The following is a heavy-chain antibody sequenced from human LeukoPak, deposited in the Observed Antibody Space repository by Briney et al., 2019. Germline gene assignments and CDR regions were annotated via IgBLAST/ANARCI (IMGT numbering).Heavy chain of an antibody. J-gene: IGHJ4*02. CDR1: GVTFRNYG. CDR2: VWSDGSNK. Sequence: GGSLRLSCAASGVTFRNYGLHWVRQAPGKGLEWVAVVWSDGSNKFYADSVKGRFTISRDDSKNTLYLQMNSLRAEDTAVCYCARERAAITIFGLNYWGQGTLVTVSS. D-gene: IGHD3-3*01. CDR3: ARERAAITIFGLNY. V-gene: IGHV3-33*01.